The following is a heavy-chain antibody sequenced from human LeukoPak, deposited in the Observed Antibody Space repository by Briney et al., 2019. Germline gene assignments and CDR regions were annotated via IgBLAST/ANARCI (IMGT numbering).Heavy chain of an antibody. Sequence: PSETLSLTCSVSNGSISTYYWSWIRQSPGKGLEWIGYIYYGGTTSYNPSLKRRVTISVHSPKNHFSLRLTSLTAADTALYYCARRGGTLDYFDSWGPGSLVIVSS. CDR1: NGSISTYY. V-gene: IGHV4-59*08. CDR2: IYYGGTT. CDR3: ARRGGTLDYFDS. J-gene: IGHJ4*02. D-gene: IGHD2-15*01.